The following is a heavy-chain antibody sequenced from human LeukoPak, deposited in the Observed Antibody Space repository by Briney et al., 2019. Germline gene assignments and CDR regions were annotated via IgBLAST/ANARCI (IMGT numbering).Heavy chain of an antibody. V-gene: IGHV4-59*01. D-gene: IGHD3-22*01. CDR1: GGSISSYY. Sequence: SETLSLTCTVSGGSISSYYWSWIRQPPGKGLEWIGYIYYSGSTNYNPSLKSRVTISVDTSKNQFSLKLSSVTAADTAVYYCARDNVDYYDSSGYWPSPFDYWGQGTLVTVSS. CDR2: IYYSGST. J-gene: IGHJ4*02. CDR3: ARDNVDYYDSSGYWPSPFDY.